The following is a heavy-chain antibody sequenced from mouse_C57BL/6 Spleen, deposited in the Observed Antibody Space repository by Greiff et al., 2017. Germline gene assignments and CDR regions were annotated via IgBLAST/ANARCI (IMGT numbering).Heavy chain of an antibody. D-gene: IGHD1-1*01. CDR2: ISYDGSN. Sequence: EVKLEESGPGLVKPSQSLSLTCSVTGYSITSGYYWNWIRQFPGNKLEWMGYISYDGSNNYNPSLKNRISITRDTSKNQFFLKLNSVTTEDTATYYCARGNYGSIWLAYWGQGTLVTVSA. CDR3: ARGNYGSIWLAY. J-gene: IGHJ3*01. CDR1: GYSITSGYY. V-gene: IGHV3-6*01.